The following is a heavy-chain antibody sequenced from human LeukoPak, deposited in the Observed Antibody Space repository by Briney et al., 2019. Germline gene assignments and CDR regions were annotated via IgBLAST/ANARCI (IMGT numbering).Heavy chain of an antibody. CDR2: ITSSSSYI. D-gene: IGHD6-19*01. CDR1: GFTFSSYS. V-gene: IGHV3-21*01. Sequence: GGSLRLSCAASGFTFSSYSMNWVRQAPGKGLEWVSSITSSSSYIYYADSVKGRFTISRDNAKNSLYLQMNSLRAEDTAVYYCARGSTYSSGWYTGFDYWGQGTLVTVSS. CDR3: ARGSTYSSGWYTGFDY. J-gene: IGHJ4*02.